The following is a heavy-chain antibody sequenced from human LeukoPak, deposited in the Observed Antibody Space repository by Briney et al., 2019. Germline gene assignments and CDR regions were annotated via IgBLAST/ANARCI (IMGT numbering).Heavy chain of an antibody. CDR3: AKEASGYSSSWYFDY. CDR2: ISYDGSNK. Sequence: GGSLRLSCAASGFTVSSNYMSWARQAPGKGLEWVAVISYDGSNKYYADSVKGRFTISRDNSKNTLYLQMNSLRAEDTAVYYCAKEASGYSSSWYFDYWGQGTLVTVSS. D-gene: IGHD6-13*01. J-gene: IGHJ4*02. CDR1: GFTVSSNY. V-gene: IGHV3-30*18.